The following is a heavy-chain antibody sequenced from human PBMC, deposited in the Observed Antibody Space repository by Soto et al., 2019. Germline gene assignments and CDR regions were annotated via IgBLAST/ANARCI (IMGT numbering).Heavy chain of an antibody. Sequence: QVQLVQSGAAVKKPGASVKVSCKASGYTFTSYDINWVRQATGQGLEWMGWMNPNSGNTGYAQKFQGRVTKTRNTSINTAYMELSSLRSEVTAVYYCAISRGYDFWSGYSDYWGQGTLVTVSS. D-gene: IGHD3-3*01. V-gene: IGHV1-8*01. CDR3: AISRGYDFWSGYSDY. CDR2: MNPNSGNT. CDR1: GYTFTSYD. J-gene: IGHJ4*02.